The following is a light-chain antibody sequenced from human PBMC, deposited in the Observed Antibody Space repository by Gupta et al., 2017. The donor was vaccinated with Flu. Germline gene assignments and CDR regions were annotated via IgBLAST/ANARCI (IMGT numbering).Light chain of an antibody. Sequence: QSALTQPPSASGSPGQSVTISCTGTSSDVGGFDYVSWYQQHPGRAPKLLIYEVSKRPSGVPDRFSGSKSGNTASLTVSGLQAEDEADYYCSSYGNSNKYFGGGTKLTVL. CDR3: SSYGNSNKY. CDR2: EVS. CDR1: SSDVGGFDY. V-gene: IGLV2-8*01. J-gene: IGLJ2*01.